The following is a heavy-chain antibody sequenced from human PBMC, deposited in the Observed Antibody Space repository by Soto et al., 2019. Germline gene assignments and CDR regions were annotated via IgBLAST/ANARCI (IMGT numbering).Heavy chain of an antibody. D-gene: IGHD3-16*01. CDR3: AKNGDFDYDAFDV. CDR2: ITGNSARI. Sequence: GGSLRLSCAASDSTIRRYAMSWVRQAPGKGLEWVSGITGNSARIYYADSVKGRFSISRDNSKNTLYLQMDTLRAEDTAVYYCAKNGDFDYDAFDVWGQGTVVTVSS. CDR1: DSTIRRYA. J-gene: IGHJ3*01. V-gene: IGHV3-23*01.